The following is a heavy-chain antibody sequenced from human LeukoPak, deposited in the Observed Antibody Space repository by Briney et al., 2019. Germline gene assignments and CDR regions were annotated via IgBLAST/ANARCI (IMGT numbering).Heavy chain of an antibody. Sequence: KPGGSLRLPCAASGFTFSSYSINWVRQAPGKGLEWVSSISGSGDYVYFADSVKGRFTISRDNAKNSLYLQMNSLRAEDTAVYYCARDYYDSSGSPAYFDYWGQGTLVTVSS. CDR1: GFTFSSYS. V-gene: IGHV3-21*01. CDR3: ARDYYDSSGSPAYFDY. D-gene: IGHD3-22*01. CDR2: ISGSGDYV. J-gene: IGHJ4*02.